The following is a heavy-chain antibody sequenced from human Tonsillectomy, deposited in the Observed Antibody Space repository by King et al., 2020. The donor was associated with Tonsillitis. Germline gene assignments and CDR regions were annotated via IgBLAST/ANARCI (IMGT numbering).Heavy chain of an antibody. CDR1: GFTFSIYA. J-gene: IGHJ6*02. V-gene: IGHV3-23*04. CDR2: ISCSGDST. Sequence: VQLVESGGGLVQPGGSLRLSCAASGFTFSIYAMNWVRQAPGKGLEWVSGISCSGDSTYYADSVKGRFTISRDNSKNTLYLQMNSLRAEDTALYYCARRPGYCTSTSCFYGMDVWGQGTTVTVSS. D-gene: IGHD2-2*01. CDR3: ARRPGYCTSTSCFYGMDV.